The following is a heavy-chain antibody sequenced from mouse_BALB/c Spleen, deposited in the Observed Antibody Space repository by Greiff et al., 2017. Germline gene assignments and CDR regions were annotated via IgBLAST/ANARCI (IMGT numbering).Heavy chain of an antibody. Sequence: QVQLQQSGAELVRPGASVTLSCKASGYTFTDYEMHWVKQTPVHGLVWIGAIDPETGGTAYNQKFKGKATLTADKSSSTAYMELRSLTSEDSAVYYCTRGPNWNAMDYWGQGTSVTVSS. CDR1: GYTFTDYE. J-gene: IGHJ4*01. D-gene: IGHD4-1*01. CDR2: IDPETGGT. CDR3: TRGPNWNAMDY. V-gene: IGHV1-15*01.